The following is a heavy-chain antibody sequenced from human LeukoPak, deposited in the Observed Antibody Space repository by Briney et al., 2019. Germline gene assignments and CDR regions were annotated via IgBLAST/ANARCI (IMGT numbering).Heavy chain of an antibody. CDR1: GYTFSSYS. J-gene: IGHJ3*02. CDR2: ISVINNGNT. D-gene: IGHD2-21*02. V-gene: IGHV1-18*01. CDR3: SREFPFCGADCFSGVFDI. Sequence: ASVKVSCKASGYTFSSYSINWVRQAPGQGLEWMGWISVINNGNTRYAQNFQGRLTMTTDTSTTTAYMELRSLRSDDTAVYYCSREFPFCGADCFSGVFDIWGQGTMVTVS.